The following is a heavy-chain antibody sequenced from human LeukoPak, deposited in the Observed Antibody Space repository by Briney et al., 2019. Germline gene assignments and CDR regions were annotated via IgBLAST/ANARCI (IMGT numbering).Heavy chain of an antibody. CDR2: ISGSGGST. V-gene: IGHV3-23*01. Sequence: GGSLRLSCAASGFTFSSYAMSWVRQAPGKGLEWVSAISGSGGSTYYADSVKGRFTISRDNSKNTLYLQMSSLRVEDTAVYYCAKRYCSSTSCDSYYFYYMDVWGKGTTATVSS. CDR1: GFTFSSYA. CDR3: AKRYCSSTSCDSYYFYYMDV. J-gene: IGHJ6*03. D-gene: IGHD2-2*01.